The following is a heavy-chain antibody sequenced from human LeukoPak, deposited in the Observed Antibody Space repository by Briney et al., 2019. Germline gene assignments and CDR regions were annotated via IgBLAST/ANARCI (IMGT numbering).Heavy chain of an antibody. CDR3: ARDPRGYGANAFDY. Sequence: SETLSLTCIVPGGSISSSNWWSWVRQPPGKGLEWIGEIYHSGSTNYNPSLKSRVTISVDKSKNQFSLKLSSVTAADTAVYYCARDPRGYGANAFDYWGQGTLVTVSS. D-gene: IGHD4-23*01. CDR2: IYHSGST. CDR1: GGSISSSNW. J-gene: IGHJ4*02. V-gene: IGHV4-4*02.